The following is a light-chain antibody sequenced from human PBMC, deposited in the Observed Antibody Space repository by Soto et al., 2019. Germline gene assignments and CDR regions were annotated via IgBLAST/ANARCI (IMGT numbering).Light chain of an antibody. J-gene: IGKJ5*01. CDR3: QKYDGVPAT. CDR1: QDISTY. CDR2: SAS. V-gene: IGKV1-27*01. Sequence: DIQMTQSPSSLSASVGDRVTITCRASQDISTYLAWYQQKPGTVPKLLIYSASTLQSGVPSRFSGSGSGTAFTLTIDSLLPDDVETYYCQKYDGVPATFGQGTRLEIK.